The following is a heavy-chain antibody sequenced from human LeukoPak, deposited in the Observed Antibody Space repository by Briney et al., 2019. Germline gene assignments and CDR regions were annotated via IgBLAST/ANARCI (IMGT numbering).Heavy chain of an antibody. Sequence: SQTLSLTCTVSGGSISSGSYYWSWIRQPAGKGPEWIGRIYTSGSTNYNPSLKSRVTISVDTSKNQFSLKLSSVTAADTAVYYCARGYFDWLSTYFDYWGQGTLVTVSS. J-gene: IGHJ4*02. CDR1: GGSISSGSYY. V-gene: IGHV4-61*02. CDR3: ARGYFDWLSTYFDY. CDR2: IYTSGST. D-gene: IGHD3-9*01.